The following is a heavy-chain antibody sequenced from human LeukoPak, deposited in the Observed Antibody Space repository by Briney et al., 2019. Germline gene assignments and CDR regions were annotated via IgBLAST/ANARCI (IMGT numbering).Heavy chain of an antibody. CDR1: GGSISSYC. J-gene: IGHJ4*02. CDR3: ARDYCTNGVCYFDY. D-gene: IGHD2-8*01. V-gene: IGHV4-59*01. CDR2: IYYSGST. Sequence: PSETLSLTCTVSGGSISSYCWSWIRQPPGKGLEWIGYIYYSGSTNYNPSLKSRVTISVDTSKNQFSLKLSSVTAADTAVYYCARDYCTNGVCYFDYWGQGTLVTVSS.